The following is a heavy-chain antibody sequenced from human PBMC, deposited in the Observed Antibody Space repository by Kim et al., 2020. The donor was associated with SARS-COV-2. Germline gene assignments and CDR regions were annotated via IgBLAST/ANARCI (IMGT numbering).Heavy chain of an antibody. Sequence: GGSLRLSCAASGFTFSNAWMSWVRQAPGKGLEWVGRIKSKTDGGTTDYAAPVKGRFTISRDDSKNTLYLQMNSLKTEDTAVYYCTTEKSNWNYVVAFDIWGQGTMVTVSS. CDR2: IKSKTDGGTT. CDR1: GFTFSNAW. J-gene: IGHJ3*02. CDR3: TTEKSNWNYVVAFDI. V-gene: IGHV3-15*01. D-gene: IGHD1-7*01.